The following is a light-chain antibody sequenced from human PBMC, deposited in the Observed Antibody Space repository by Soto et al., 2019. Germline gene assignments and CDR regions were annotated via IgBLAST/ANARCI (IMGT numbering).Light chain of an antibody. J-gene: IGKJ2*01. CDR1: QSVGTY. CDR3: QLRSSWPPYT. Sequence: EIVLTQSPATLSLSPGEGASLSCRASQSVGTYMAWYQHKPGQAPRLLIYDASKRATGIPARFSGSGSGTKFTLTISSLEHADFEIYFCQLRSSWPPYTFAQGTKLGIK. V-gene: IGKV3-11*01. CDR2: DAS.